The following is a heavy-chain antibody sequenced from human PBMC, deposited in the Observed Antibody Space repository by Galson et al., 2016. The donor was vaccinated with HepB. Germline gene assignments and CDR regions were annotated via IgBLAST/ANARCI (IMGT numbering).Heavy chain of an antibody. V-gene: IGHV3-15*07. D-gene: IGHD1-26*01. CDR1: GINFNVAW. J-gene: IGHJ4*02. CDR3: VTGGGNYGFDF. CDR2: IRRQSDGGTS. Sequence: SLRLSCAASGINFNVAWMNWARQVPGKGLEWVGRIRRQSDGGTSDYAAPVKGRIVISRDDSQNMLFLQMNSLKTEDTAVYYCVTGGGNYGFDFWGQGALVTVSS.